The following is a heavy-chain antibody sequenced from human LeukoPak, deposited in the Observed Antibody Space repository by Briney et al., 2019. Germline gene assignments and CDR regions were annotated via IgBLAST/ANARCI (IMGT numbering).Heavy chain of an antibody. CDR3: ARLLRQQLAYYYYYYLDV. V-gene: IGHV4-34*01. D-gene: IGHD6-13*01. J-gene: IGHJ6*03. Sequence: PSETLSLTCAVYGGSFSGYDWSWIPQPPGKGLEWIGEINHSGSPNYNPSLKSRVTISIDTSKNQFSLKLSSVTAADTAVYYCARLLRQQLAYYYYYYLDVWGKGITVTVSS. CDR2: INHSGSP. CDR1: GGSFSGYD.